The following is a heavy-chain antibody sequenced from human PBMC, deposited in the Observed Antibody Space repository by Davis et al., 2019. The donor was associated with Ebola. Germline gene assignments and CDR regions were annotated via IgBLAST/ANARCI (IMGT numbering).Heavy chain of an antibody. J-gene: IGHJ4*02. D-gene: IGHD3-16*02. CDR2: ISSTGSTI. Sequence: GESLKISCAASGFTFSSYEMNWVRQAPGKGLEWVSYISSTGSTIYYADSVKGRFTISRGNAKNSLYLQMNSLRAEDTAVYYCARGDYIWGSYRYFDYWGQGTLVTVSS. CDR1: GFTFSSYE. CDR3: ARGDYIWGSYRYFDY. V-gene: IGHV3-48*03.